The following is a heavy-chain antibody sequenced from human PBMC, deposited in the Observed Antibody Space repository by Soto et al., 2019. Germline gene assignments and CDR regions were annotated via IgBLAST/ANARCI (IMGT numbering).Heavy chain of an antibody. CDR3: ASDYNAYQRQHVFDI. V-gene: IGHV1-46*02. J-gene: IGHJ3*02. CDR2: INPSGAST. Sequence: ASVKVSCKESGYSFNSYYMHWVRQDPGQGPEWMGVINPSGASTSYAQKFQGRVTMTRDTSTSTVYMELSSLRSEDTALYYCASDYNAYQRQHVFDIWGQGTLVTVSS. CDR1: GYSFNSYY. D-gene: IGHD3-10*01.